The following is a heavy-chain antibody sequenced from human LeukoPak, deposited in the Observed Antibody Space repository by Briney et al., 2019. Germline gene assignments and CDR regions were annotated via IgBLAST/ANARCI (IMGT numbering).Heavy chain of an antibody. Sequence: GGSLRLSCAASGFTFSSYEMNWVRQAPGKGLEWVSYISSSGSTIYYADSVKGRFTISRDNAKNSLYLQMNSLRAEDTAVYYCAKTAGIAAAADFDYWGQGTLVTVSS. CDR1: GFTFSSYE. CDR3: AKTAGIAAAADFDY. D-gene: IGHD6-13*01. CDR2: ISSSGSTI. J-gene: IGHJ4*02. V-gene: IGHV3-48*03.